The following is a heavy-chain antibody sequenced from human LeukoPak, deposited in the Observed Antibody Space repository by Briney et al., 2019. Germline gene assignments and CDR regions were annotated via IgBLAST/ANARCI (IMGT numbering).Heavy chain of an antibody. CDR2: IYNGGDTI. J-gene: IGHJ4*02. D-gene: IGHD6-19*01. CDR1: GFTFSDHY. CDR3: ARETPDSSGWD. Sequence: GGPLRLSCATSGFTFSDHYMTWLRQAPGKGLETVSYIYNGGDTIYYADSVRGRFTISRDNAESSLYLQMNSLSVEDTAIYYCARETPDSSGWDWGQGTLVTVSS. V-gene: IGHV3-11*04.